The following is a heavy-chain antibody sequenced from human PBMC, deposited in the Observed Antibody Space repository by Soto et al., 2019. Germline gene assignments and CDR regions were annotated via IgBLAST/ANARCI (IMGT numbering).Heavy chain of an antibody. D-gene: IGHD3-3*01. Sequence: ASVKVSCKASGYTFTSYDINWVRQATGQGLEWMGWMNPNSGNTGYAQKFQGRVTMTRNTSISTAYMELSSLRSEDTAVYYCARDRPYYDFWSGYSYYYCIHFCGQGTTVTVSS. CDR1: GYTFTSYD. CDR2: MNPNSGNT. V-gene: IGHV1-8*01. J-gene: IGHJ6*02. CDR3: ARDRPYYDFWSGYSYYYCIHF.